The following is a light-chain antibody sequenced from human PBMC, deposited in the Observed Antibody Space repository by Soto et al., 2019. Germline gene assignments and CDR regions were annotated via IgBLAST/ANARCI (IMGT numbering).Light chain of an antibody. CDR3: QQRSNWTYT. V-gene: IGKV3-11*01. CDR1: QSFSNNY. CDR2: CAS. J-gene: IGKJ2*01. Sequence: EIVLTQSPGTLALSPGERSTLSCRSSQSFSNNYLSCYQQKPSQSPSLLLYCASNRATGIPARFSRSGSGTDFTLTISSLEPEDFAVYYCQQRSNWTYTCGQGTKVDIK.